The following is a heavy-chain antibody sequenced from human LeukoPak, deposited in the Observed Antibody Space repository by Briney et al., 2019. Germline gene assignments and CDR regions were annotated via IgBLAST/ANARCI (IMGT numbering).Heavy chain of an antibody. D-gene: IGHD3-16*01. CDR3: ARVTFGDGYFDY. CDR1: GFTFSSYA. V-gene: IGHV3-30-3*01. J-gene: IGHJ4*02. CDR2: ISYDGSNK. Sequence: GGSLRLSCAASGFTFSSYAMHWVRQAPGKGLEWAAVISYDGSNKFYADSVKGRFTISRDNSKNTLYLQMNNLRAEDTAVYYCARVTFGDGYFDYWGQGTLVTVSS.